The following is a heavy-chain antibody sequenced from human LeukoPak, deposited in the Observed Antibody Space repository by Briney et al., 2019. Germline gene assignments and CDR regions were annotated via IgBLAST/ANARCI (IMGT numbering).Heavy chain of an antibody. J-gene: IGHJ3*02. CDR1: GGSFSGYY. V-gene: IGHV4-34*01. CDR2: INHSGST. D-gene: IGHD2-15*01. CDR3: ARDRQKGRIDAFDI. Sequence: PSETLSLTCAVYGGSFSGYYWSWIRQPPGKGLEWIGEINHSGSTNYNPSLKSRVTISVDTSKNQFSLKLSSVTAADTAVYYCARDRQKGRIDAFDIWGQGTMVTVSS.